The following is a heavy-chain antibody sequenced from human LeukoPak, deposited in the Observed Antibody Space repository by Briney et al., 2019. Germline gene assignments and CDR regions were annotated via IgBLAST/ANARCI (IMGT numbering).Heavy chain of an antibody. J-gene: IGHJ4*02. V-gene: IGHV3-30*18. CDR3: AKSDGAYYDILTGYRIDY. CDR2: ISYDGSNK. Sequence: PGGSLRLSCAASGFTFSSYGVHWVRQAPGKGLEWVAVISYDGSNKYYADSVKGRFTISRDNSKNTLYLQMNSLRAEDTAVYYCAKSDGAYYDILTGYRIDYWGQGTLVTVSS. CDR1: GFTFSSYG. D-gene: IGHD3-9*01.